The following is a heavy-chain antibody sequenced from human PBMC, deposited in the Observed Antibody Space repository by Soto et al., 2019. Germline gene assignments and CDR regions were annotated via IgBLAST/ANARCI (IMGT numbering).Heavy chain of an antibody. CDR2: IYSGGST. CDR1: VLIVSSSD. V-gene: IGHV3-53*01. J-gene: IGHJ6*02. CDR3: STSSRNEYHFAMDA. Sequence: RLSCAASVLIVSSSDMSWVRQASGKGLEWVSVIYSGGSTHDADSVKGRFTISRDNSKNTVHLQMNSLRVDDTAVYFCSTSSRNEYHFAMDAWGQGTTVTVSS. D-gene: IGHD6-6*01.